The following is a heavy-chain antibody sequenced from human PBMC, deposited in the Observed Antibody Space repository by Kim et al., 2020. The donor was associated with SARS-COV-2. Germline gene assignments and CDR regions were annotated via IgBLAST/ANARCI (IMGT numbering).Heavy chain of an antibody. CDR2: IYYSGST. Sequence: SETLSLTCTVSGGSISSGGYYWSWIRQHPGKGLEWIGYIYYSGSTYYNPSLKSRVTISVDTSKNQFSLKLSSVTAADTAVYYCARVGGGYGSGLDYWGQGTLVTVSS. V-gene: IGHV4-31*03. D-gene: IGHD5-12*01. CDR1: GGSISSGGYY. J-gene: IGHJ4*02. CDR3: ARVGGGYGSGLDY.